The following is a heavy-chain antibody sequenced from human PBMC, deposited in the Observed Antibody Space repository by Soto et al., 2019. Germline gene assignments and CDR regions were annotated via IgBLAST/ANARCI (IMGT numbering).Heavy chain of an antibody. Sequence: GGSLRLSCAASGFTFSSYAMSWVRQAPGKGLEWVSAISGSGGSTYYADSVKGRFTISRDNSKNTLYLQMNSLRAEDTAVYYCAKDLTPYYDILTGFAYWGQGTLVTVSS. J-gene: IGHJ4*02. V-gene: IGHV3-23*01. CDR1: GFTFSSYA. CDR3: AKDLTPYYDILTGFAY. D-gene: IGHD3-9*01. CDR2: ISGSGGST.